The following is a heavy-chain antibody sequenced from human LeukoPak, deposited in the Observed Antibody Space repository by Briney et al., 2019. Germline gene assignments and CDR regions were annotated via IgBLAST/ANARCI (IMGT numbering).Heavy chain of an antibody. D-gene: IGHD5-18*01. Sequence: GGSLRLSCAASGFTFSSYEMNWVRQAPGKGLEWVSAISGSGGSTYYADSVKGRFTISRDNSKNTLYLQMNSLRAEDTAVYYCAKYRRLYSYYYWGQGTLVTVSS. CDR1: GFTFSSYE. V-gene: IGHV3-23*01. CDR3: AKYRRLYSYYY. CDR2: ISGSGGST. J-gene: IGHJ4*02.